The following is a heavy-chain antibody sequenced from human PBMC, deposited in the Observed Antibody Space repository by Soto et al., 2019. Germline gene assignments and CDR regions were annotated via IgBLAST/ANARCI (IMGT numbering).Heavy chain of an antibody. J-gene: IGHJ6*03. V-gene: IGHV1-8*01. Sequence: ASVKVSCKASGYTFTSYDINWVRQATGQGLEWMGWMNPNSGNTGYAQKFQGRVTMTRNTSISTAYMELSSLRSEDTAVYYCARYMQSHYYYYMDVWGKGTTVTVSS. CDR3: ARYMQSHYYYYMDV. CDR1: GYTFTSYD. CDR2: MNPNSGNT. D-gene: IGHD1-1*01.